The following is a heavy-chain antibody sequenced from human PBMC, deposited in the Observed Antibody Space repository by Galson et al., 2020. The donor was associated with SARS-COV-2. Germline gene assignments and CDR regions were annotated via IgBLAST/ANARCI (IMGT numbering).Heavy chain of an antibody. CDR2: ISYDGTNK. D-gene: IGHD3-10*01. CDR1: GFTFSNYI. Sequence: GESLKISCAASGFTFSNYIIHWVRQAPGKGLEWVAIISYDGTNKYYADSVKGRFTISRDNSKNTLYLQMNSLRAEDTAVYYCARESPDYYGSEIDYWGQGTLVTVSS. J-gene: IGHJ4*02. CDR3: ARESPDYYGSEIDY. V-gene: IGHV3-30*04.